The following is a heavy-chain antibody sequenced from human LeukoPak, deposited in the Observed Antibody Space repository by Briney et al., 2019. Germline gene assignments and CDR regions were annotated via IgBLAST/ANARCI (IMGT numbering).Heavy chain of an antibody. CDR1: GYTFTGYY. V-gene: IGHV1-2*02. Sequence: GASVKVSCKASGYTFTGYYMYWVRQAPGQGLEWMGWINPNSGGTNYAQKFQGRVTMTRDTSISTAYMELSRLRSDDTAVYYCARVEDSRITIFGVVISGMDVWGQGTTVTVSS. D-gene: IGHD3-3*01. J-gene: IGHJ6*02. CDR2: INPNSGGT. CDR3: ARVEDSRITIFGVVISGMDV.